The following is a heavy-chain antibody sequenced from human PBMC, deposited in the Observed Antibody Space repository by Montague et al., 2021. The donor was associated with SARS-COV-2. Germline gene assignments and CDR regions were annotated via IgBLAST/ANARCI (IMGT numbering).Heavy chain of an antibody. CDR3: ARVEGVIGGITHFDY. V-gene: IGHV4-59*01. J-gene: IGHJ4*02. CDR1: GASMRSYY. Sequence: SETLSLTCTVSGASMRSYYWTWARQSPGKGLEWIGYTYYSGSTXXAPSXXXRLTMTVDMSANQVSLTLMSVTAADSAVYYCARVEGVIGGITHFDYWGQGFLVSVSS. CDR2: TYYSGST. D-gene: IGHD2-21*01.